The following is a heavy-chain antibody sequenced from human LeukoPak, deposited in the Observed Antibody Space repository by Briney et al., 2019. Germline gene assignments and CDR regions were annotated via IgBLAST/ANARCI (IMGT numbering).Heavy chain of an antibody. D-gene: IGHD6-19*01. CDR2: ISGSGGNT. CDR1: GFTFSSYA. CDR3: AKGRTEGGTLALDY. Sequence: GGSLRLSCAASGFTFSSYATTRVRQAPGKGLEWVSGISGSGGNTYYTDSVRGRLSISRDNSKNTLYLQVNSLRAEDTAVYYCAKGRTEGGTLALDYWGQGTLVTVSS. J-gene: IGHJ4*02. V-gene: IGHV3-23*01.